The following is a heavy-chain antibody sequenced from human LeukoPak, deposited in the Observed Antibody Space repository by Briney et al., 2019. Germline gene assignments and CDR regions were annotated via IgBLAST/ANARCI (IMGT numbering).Heavy chain of an antibody. J-gene: IGHJ4*02. Sequence: GSAKVSCKASGYSSTVLNIHGGRQAPRRGRERMSWVTPGSGGTKFIQKFQGRVTMTRETSIGTAFMELTRVTSDETAVYYCARASYCGGDCYHSFDYWGQGTLVTVSS. V-gene: IGHV1-2*02. CDR2: VTPGSGGT. D-gene: IGHD2-21*02. CDR3: ARASYCGGDCYHSFDY. CDR1: GYSSTVLN.